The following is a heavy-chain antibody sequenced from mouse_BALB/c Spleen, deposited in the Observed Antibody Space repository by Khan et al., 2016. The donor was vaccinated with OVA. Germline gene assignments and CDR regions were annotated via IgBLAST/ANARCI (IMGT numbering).Heavy chain of an antibody. CDR2: IDPANGNT. V-gene: IGHV14-3*02. J-gene: IGHJ1*01. CDR3: ANWDWYFDV. Sequence: EVQLQQSGAELVKPGASVKLSCTASGFNIKDTYMHWVKQRPEQGLEWIGRIDPANGNTKYDLKFQGKATITADTSSNTADLQLSSLTSEDTAGYYCANWDWYFDVWGAGSTVTVSS. CDR1: GFNIKDTY. D-gene: IGHD4-1*01.